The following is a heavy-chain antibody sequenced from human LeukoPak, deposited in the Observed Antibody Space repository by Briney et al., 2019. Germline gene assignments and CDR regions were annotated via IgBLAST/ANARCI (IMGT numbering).Heavy chain of an antibody. CDR1: GFTFDDYG. D-gene: IGHD2-2*01. Sequence: GGSLRLSCAASGFTFDDYGMSWVRQAPGKGLEWVSGINWNGGSTGYAASVKGRFTISRDNTKNSLYLQMNSLRAEDTALYHCARGVGYCSSTSCPNWFDPWGQGTLVTVSS. V-gene: IGHV3-20*01. CDR3: ARGVGYCSSTSCPNWFDP. CDR2: INWNGGST. J-gene: IGHJ5*02.